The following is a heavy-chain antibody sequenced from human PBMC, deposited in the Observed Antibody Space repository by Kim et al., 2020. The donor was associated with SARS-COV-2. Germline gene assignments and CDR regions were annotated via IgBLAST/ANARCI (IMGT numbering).Heavy chain of an antibody. V-gene: IGHV3-7*01. CDR2: IKQDGSEK. Sequence: GGSLRLSCAASGFTFSSYWMSWVRQAPGKGLEWVANIKQDGSEKYYVHSVKGRFTISRDNAKNSLYLQMNSLRAEDTAVYYCARFGTTVTTRYYYYYVMGVWGQGTTDTVSS. J-gene: IGHJ6*02. CDR3: ARFGTTVTTRYYYYYVMGV. CDR1: GFTFSSYW. D-gene: IGHD4-4*01.